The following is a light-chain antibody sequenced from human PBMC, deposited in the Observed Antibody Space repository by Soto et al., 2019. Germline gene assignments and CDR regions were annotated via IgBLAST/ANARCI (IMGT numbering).Light chain of an antibody. Sequence: QSALTQPPSVSGSPGQSVTISCTGASSDVGYYSRVSWYQQPPGTAPKLIIYRVSGRPSGVPDRFSGSRSGNTASLTISGLQAEDEADYYCSLYTTNSTGLFGGGTKVTVL. CDR2: RVS. CDR1: SSDVGYYSR. V-gene: IGLV2-18*01. J-gene: IGLJ3*02. CDR3: SLYTTNSTGL.